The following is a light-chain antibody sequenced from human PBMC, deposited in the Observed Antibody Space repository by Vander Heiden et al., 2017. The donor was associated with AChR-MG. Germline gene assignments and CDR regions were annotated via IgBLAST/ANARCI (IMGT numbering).Light chain of an antibody. Sequence: TQVPQSASSLPASVGDRVTITCQASQDISNYLNWYQQKPGKAPKLLIYDASNLETGVPSRFSGSGSGTDFTFTISSLQPEDIATYYCQQEDNLPLTFGGGTKVEIK. CDR3: QQEDNLPLT. CDR1: QDISNY. J-gene: IGKJ4*01. V-gene: IGKV1-33*01. CDR2: DAS.